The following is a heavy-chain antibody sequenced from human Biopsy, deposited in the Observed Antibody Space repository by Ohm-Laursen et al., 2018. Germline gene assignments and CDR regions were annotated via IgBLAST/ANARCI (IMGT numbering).Heavy chain of an antibody. Sequence: SVKASCKAPGGTFSNYGVNWVRQAPGQGLEWLGGNIPILGTGNYAQKFQDRVTVAADTSTSTATMELRSLRSDDTAVYYCATKLTGYFHHWGQGTLVSVSS. CDR3: ATKLTGYFHH. CDR2: NIPILGTG. CDR1: GGTFSNYG. V-gene: IGHV1-69*06. D-gene: IGHD3-9*01. J-gene: IGHJ1*01.